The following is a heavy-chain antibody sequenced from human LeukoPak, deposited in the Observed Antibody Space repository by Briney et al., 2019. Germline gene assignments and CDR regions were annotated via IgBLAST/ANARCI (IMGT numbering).Heavy chain of an antibody. J-gene: IGHJ4*02. Sequence: GGSLRLPCAASGFPFSSYALSGFRQPPGKGLEWVSAISGSGGSTYYADSVKGRFTISRDNSKNTLYLQMNSLRAEDTAVYYCAWPLTFDYWGQGTLVTVSS. D-gene: IGHD3-9*01. CDR3: AWPLTFDY. CDR1: GFPFSSYA. V-gene: IGHV3-23*01. CDR2: ISGSGGST.